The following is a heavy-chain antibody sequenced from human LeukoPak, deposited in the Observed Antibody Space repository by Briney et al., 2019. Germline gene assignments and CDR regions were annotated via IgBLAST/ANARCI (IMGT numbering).Heavy chain of an antibody. CDR3: ARGPRGYYDSSGYYYPAPFDY. Sequence: ASVKVSCKASGYTFTSYGISWVRQAPGQGLEWMGWTSAYNGSTNYAQKLQGRVTMTTDTSTSTAYMELRSLRSDDTAVYYCARGPRGYYDSSGYYYPAPFDYWGQGTLVTVSS. CDR2: TSAYNGST. V-gene: IGHV1-18*01. J-gene: IGHJ4*02. CDR1: GYTFTSYG. D-gene: IGHD3-22*01.